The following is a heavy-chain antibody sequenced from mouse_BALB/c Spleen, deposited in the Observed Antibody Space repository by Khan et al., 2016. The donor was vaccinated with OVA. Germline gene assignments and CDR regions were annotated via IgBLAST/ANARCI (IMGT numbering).Heavy chain of an antibody. J-gene: IGHJ2*01. Sequence: VQLKQSGPELVEPGASVKIPCKASGYTFTDYNMDWVKQSHGKSLEWIGDITPNNGGTIYNQRFKGKATLTVDKSSSTAYMELRSLTSEDTAVYYCTRGGHGSPFDYWGQGTTLTVSS. D-gene: IGHD1-1*01. CDR2: ITPNNGGT. CDR1: GYTFTDYN. V-gene: IGHV1-18*01. CDR3: TRGGHGSPFDY.